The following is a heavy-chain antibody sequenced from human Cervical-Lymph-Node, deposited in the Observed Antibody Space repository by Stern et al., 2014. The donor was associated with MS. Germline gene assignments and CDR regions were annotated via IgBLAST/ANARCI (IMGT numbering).Heavy chain of an antibody. D-gene: IGHD6-6*01. CDR1: GFTFDDYA. CDR2: ISGNGGKT. Sequence: EVQLVESGGGLVQPGRSLRLSCAASGFTFDDYAMHWVRQATGEGLEWVSGISGNGGKTDYADSVKGRFTISRDNAKNSLYLQMDSLRAEDTALYYCAKDMRGGSSYAMDVWGQGTTVTVSS. CDR3: AKDMRGGSSYAMDV. V-gene: IGHV3-9*01. J-gene: IGHJ6*02.